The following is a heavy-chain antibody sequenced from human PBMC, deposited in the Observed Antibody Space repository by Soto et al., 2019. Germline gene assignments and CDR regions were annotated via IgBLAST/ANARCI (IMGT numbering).Heavy chain of an antibody. D-gene: IGHD3-10*01. CDR3: ARSPRNYYALGSYSYFRH. J-gene: IGHJ1*01. Sequence: QVQLVQSGAEVKKPGASVKVSCKASGYTFTSYDISWVRQATGQGLEWMGWMNPHNGNTDYAPKFQGRVTMTMNTFIGTVYMVLSSLRSVDTAVYYCARSPRNYYALGSYSYFRHWGQGTMVTVAS. CDR2: MNPHNGNT. V-gene: IGHV1-8*01. CDR1: GYTFTSYD.